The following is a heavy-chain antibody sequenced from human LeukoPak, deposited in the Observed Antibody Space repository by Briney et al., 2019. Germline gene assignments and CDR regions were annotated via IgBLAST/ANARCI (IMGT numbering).Heavy chain of an antibody. D-gene: IGHD2-21*01. CDR2: IRGSGGST. CDR1: GFTFSIYA. CDR3: AKALIAPIPFDY. Sequence: PPGGSLRLACAPSGFTFSIYAMSWVRHAPGKGREWVSAIRGSGGSTYYAHSVKGRFTISRDNSKNTLYLQMSRQRADDTAVYYCAKALIAPIPFDYWGQGPLVTVSS. J-gene: IGHJ4*02. V-gene: IGHV3-23*01.